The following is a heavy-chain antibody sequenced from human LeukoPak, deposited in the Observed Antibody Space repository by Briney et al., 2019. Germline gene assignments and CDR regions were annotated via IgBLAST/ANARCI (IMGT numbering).Heavy chain of an antibody. CDR2: IYPDDSET. V-gene: IGHV5-51*01. Sequence: GESLKISCKASGYRFTTDYIGWVRQMPGKGLEWMGIIYPDDSETNYSPSFQGQVSMSVDKSISTAYLQWSSLKASDTAMYYCARREFLVRGMDWFDPWGQGTLVTVSS. CDR3: ARREFLVRGMDWFDP. D-gene: IGHD6-13*01. J-gene: IGHJ5*02. CDR1: GYRFTTDY.